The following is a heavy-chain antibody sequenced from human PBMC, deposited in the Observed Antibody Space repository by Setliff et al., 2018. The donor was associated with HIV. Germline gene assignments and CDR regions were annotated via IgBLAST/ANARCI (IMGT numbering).Heavy chain of an antibody. CDR2: INHSGIT. D-gene: IGHD6-19*01. CDR3: ARVPGYSSGASYMDV. V-gene: IGHV4-39*07. CDR1: GGSIKSSSYY. J-gene: IGHJ6*03. Sequence: SETLSLTCTVSGGSIKSSSYYWGWIRQPPGKGLAWIGEINHSGITKYNPSLKRRVTISVDTSKNQFSLKLRSVTAADTAVYYCARVPGYSSGASYMDVWGKGTTVTVSS.